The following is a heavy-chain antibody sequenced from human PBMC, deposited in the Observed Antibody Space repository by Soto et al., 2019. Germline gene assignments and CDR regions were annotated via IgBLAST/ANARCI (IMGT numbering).Heavy chain of an antibody. J-gene: IGHJ5*02. V-gene: IGHV5-51*01. D-gene: IGHD6-19*01. CDR2: IYPGDSDT. Sequence: XDSLKVTWQCSGHSCTSYWIGLVLQMPGKGLEWMGIIYPGDSDTRYSPSFQGQVTISADKSISTAYLQWSSLKASDTAMYYCPRAGYSSGWYKWDWFDPCGQGTLVTVSS. CDR3: PRAGYSSGWYKWDWFDP. CDR1: GHSCTSYW.